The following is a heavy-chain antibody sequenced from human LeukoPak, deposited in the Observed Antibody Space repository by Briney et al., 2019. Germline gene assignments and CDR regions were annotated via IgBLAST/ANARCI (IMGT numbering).Heavy chain of an antibody. D-gene: IGHD6-13*01. Sequence: ASVKVSCKASGYTFTGYYIHWVRQAPGQGLEWMGRINPDTGGTDYAQKFQGSITMTRDTSITTPYMELSRLTSDDTAMYYCAKVPPSITAAGNWLDPWGQGALVTVSS. J-gene: IGHJ5*02. V-gene: IGHV1-2*06. CDR2: INPDTGGT. CDR3: AKVPPSITAAGNWLDP. CDR1: GYTFTGYY.